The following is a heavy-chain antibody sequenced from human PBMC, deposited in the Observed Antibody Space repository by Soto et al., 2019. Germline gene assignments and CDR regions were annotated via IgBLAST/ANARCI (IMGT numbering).Heavy chain of an antibody. V-gene: IGHV3-23*01. D-gene: IGHD4-17*01. CDR1: GFTFSSYA. Sequence: EVQLLESGGGLVQPGGSLRLSCAASGFTFSSYAMSWVRQAPGKGLEWVSAISGSGGSTYYADSVKGRFTISRDNSKNTLYLQMNSLRAEDTAVYYCAKVMTTVTTFWDDYYYGMDVWGQGTTVTVSS. J-gene: IGHJ6*02. CDR2: ISGSGGST. CDR3: AKVMTTVTTFWDDYYYGMDV.